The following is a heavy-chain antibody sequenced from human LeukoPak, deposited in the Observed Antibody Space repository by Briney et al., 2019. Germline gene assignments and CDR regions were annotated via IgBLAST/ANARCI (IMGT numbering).Heavy chain of an antibody. CDR3: ARVNMLTGYYSQTPSTFDS. CDR2: IYDSGST. CDR1: GGSFNSYY. Sequence: SETLSLTCTVSGGSFNSYYWTWIRQPPGKGPEWIGYIYDSGSTNYNPSLKSRVAISVDTSMNQFSLKLTSVTAADTAVYYCARVNMLTGYYSQTPSTFDSWGQGTLVTVSS. J-gene: IGHJ4*02. V-gene: IGHV4-59*01. D-gene: IGHD3-9*01.